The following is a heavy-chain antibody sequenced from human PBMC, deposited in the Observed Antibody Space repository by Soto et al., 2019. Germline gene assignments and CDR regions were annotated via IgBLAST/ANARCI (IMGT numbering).Heavy chain of an antibody. CDR1: GFTFDDYA. V-gene: IGHV3-9*01. Sequence: PGGSLRLSCAASGFTFDDYAMHWVRQAPGKGLEWVSGISWNSGSIGYADSVKGRFTISRDNAKNSLYLQMNSLRAEDTALYYCAKATTGWLQLRGVDYWGQGTLVTVSS. CDR3: AKATTGWLQLRGVDY. CDR2: ISWNSGSI. D-gene: IGHD5-12*01. J-gene: IGHJ4*02.